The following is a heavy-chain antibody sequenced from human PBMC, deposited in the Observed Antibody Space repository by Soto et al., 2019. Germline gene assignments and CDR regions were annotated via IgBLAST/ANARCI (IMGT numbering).Heavy chain of an antibody. V-gene: IGHV4-59*12. CDR3: ARESKYDTSGYPPWFAP. Sequence: TSEILSLTCTVSGGSISSYYWRWIRQPPGKGLEWIGYIYYSGSTYYNPSLKSRVTISVDTSKNQFSLKLSSVTDADTAVYYCARESKYDTSGYPPWFAPWGQGTLVTVSS. D-gene: IGHD3-22*01. CDR2: IYYSGST. J-gene: IGHJ5*02. CDR1: GGSISSYY.